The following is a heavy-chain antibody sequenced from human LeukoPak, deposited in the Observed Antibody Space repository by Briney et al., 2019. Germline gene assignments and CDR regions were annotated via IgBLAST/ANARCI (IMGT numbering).Heavy chain of an antibody. Sequence: GGSLRLSCAASGFTVSSNYMNWVRLAPGKGLEWLSVIYTGGNTFYADSVRGRFTISRDHSKNTDYLQMDSLRAEETAVYYCARSIASRYSFDYWGEGTLVSVSS. J-gene: IGHJ4*02. CDR2: IYTGGNT. CDR1: GFTVSSNY. D-gene: IGHD3-16*02. V-gene: IGHV3-66*01. CDR3: ARSIASRYSFDY.